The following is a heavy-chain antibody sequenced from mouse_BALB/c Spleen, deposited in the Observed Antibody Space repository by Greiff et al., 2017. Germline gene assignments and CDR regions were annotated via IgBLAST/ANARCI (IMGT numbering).Heavy chain of an antibody. V-gene: IGHV14-4*02. J-gene: IGHJ3*01. Sequence: EVQLQQSGAELVRSGASVKLSCTASGFNIKDYYMHWVKQRPEQGLEWIGWIDPENGDTEYAPKFQGKATMTADTSSNTAYLQLSSLTSEDTAVYYCTSNYGFAYWGQGTLVTVSA. D-gene: IGHD2-5*01. CDR2: IDPENGDT. CDR1: GFNIKDYY. CDR3: TSNYGFAY.